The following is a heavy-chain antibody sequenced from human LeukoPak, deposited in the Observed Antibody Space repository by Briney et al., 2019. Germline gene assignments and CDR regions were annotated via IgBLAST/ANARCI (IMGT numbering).Heavy chain of an antibody. CDR1: GYSISSGYY. CDR3: ARDGDKRWLQQFIDY. D-gene: IGHD5-24*01. Sequence: SETLSLTCTVSGYSISSGYYWGWIRQPPGKGLEWIGSIYHSGSTYYNPSLKSRVTISVDTSKNQFSLKLSSVTAADTAVYYCARDGDKRWLQQFIDYWGQGTLVTVSS. J-gene: IGHJ4*02. V-gene: IGHV4-38-2*02. CDR2: IYHSGST.